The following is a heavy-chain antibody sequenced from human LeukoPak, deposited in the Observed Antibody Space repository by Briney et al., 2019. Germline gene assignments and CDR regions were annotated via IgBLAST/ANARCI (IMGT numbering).Heavy chain of an antibody. D-gene: IGHD2-15*01. V-gene: IGHV3-74*01. J-gene: IGHJ4*02. CDR3: ARETSGSFPY. CDR2: INGDGSSP. CDR1: GFTFSNYW. Sequence: GGSLRLSCTASGFTFSNYWMQWVRQVPGKGLVWVSRINGDGSSPSYADSVKGRFTISRDNSKNTLYLQMSNLSAEDTAVYYCARETSGSFPYWGQGTLVTVSS.